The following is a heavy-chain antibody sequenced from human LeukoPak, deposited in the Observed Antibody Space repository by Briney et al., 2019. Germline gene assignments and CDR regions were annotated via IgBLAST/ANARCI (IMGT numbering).Heavy chain of an antibody. CDR2: IYYSGST. CDR3: ARGRYGSGSYYNVEYFDY. Sequence: SETLSLTCTVSGGSISSYYWSWIRQPPGKGLEWIGYIYYSGSTNYNPSLKSRVTISVDTSKNQFSLKLSSVTAADTAVYYCARGRYGSGSYYNVEYFDYWGQGTLVTVSS. J-gene: IGHJ4*02. D-gene: IGHD3-10*01. V-gene: IGHV4-59*01. CDR1: GGSISSYY.